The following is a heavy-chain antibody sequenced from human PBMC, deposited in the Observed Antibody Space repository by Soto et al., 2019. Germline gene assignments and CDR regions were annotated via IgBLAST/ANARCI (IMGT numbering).Heavy chain of an antibody. CDR3: ASLRGDGYTFDY. V-gene: IGHV1-69*13. D-gene: IGHD5-12*01. J-gene: IGHJ4*02. CDR1: GDTFSSYA. CDR2: IIPIFGTA. Sequence: ASVKVSCKASGDTFSSYAISWVRQAPGQGLEWMGGIIPIFGTANYAQKFQGRVTITADESTSTAYMELSSLRSEDTAVYYCASLRGDGYTFDYWGQGTLVTVSS.